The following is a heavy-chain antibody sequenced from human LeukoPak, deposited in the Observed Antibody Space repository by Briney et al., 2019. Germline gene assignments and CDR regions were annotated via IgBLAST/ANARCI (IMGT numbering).Heavy chain of an antibody. J-gene: IGHJ6*03. CDR1: GDSISRTGSISRDGYY. CDR3: ARHRGGPPRSSTGDYYYYYYMDV. CDR2: IYDNGSP. D-gene: IGHD3-10*01. V-gene: IGHV4-30-2*01. Sequence: SETLSLTCAVSGDSISRTGSISRDGYYWSWIRQAPGKGLEWIAYIYDNGSPYYKPSLESRLTISLDRSKTQFTLKLTSVTAADTAVYYCARHRGGPPRSSTGDYYYYYYMDVWGKGTTVTVSS.